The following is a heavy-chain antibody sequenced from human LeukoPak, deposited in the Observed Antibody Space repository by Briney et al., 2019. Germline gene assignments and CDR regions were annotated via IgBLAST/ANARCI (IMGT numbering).Heavy chain of an antibody. CDR2: ISGSGRCT. V-gene: IGHV3-23*01. D-gene: IGHD6-13*01. CDR1: GFTFSSYA. J-gene: IGHJ4*02. CDR3: AKTTGGAAAGSCLEG. Sequence: GGSLRLSCAASGFTFSSYAMNWVRQAPGKGLEWVSGISGSGRCTYYADSVKGRFTISRDNSKNTLFLQMNSLRAEDTAVYYCAKTTGGAAAGSCLEGWGQGTLVTVSS.